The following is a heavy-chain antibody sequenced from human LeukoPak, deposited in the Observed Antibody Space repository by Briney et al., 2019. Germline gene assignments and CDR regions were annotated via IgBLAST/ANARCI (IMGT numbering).Heavy chain of an antibody. J-gene: IGHJ4*02. V-gene: IGHV1-2*06. CDR2: INPNSGGT. Sequence: GASVKVSCKASGYTFTGYYMHWVRQAPGQWLEWMGRINPNSGGTNYAQKFQGRVTMTRDTSSSTAYMELSRLRSDDTAVYYCARPYCGGDCNFDYWGQGTLVTVSS. CDR1: GYTFTGYY. D-gene: IGHD2-21*02. CDR3: ARPYCGGDCNFDY.